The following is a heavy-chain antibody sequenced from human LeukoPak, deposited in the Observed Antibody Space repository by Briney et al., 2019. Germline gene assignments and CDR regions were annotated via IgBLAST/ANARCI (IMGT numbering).Heavy chain of an antibody. CDR3: ARHSRFFSPLYP. CDR2: IYYSGST. CDR1: GGSLSGSSYY. J-gene: IGHJ5*02. V-gene: IGHV4-39*01. D-gene: IGHD2/OR15-2a*01. Sequence: SETLSLTCAVSGGSLSGSSYYWGWVRQPPGKGLEWLGSIYYSGSTYYNPSLKSRLTISVDTSKNQFSLKLSSVTAADAAVYYCARHSRFFSPLYPWGQGTLVTVSS.